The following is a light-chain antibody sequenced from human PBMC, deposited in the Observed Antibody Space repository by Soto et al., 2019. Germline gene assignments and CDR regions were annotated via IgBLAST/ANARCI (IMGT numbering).Light chain of an antibody. Sequence: QSALTQPASVSGSPGQSVTISCLGTSSDVGSYTAVSWYQQYPGKAPKVIIYEGRKRPSGVSDRFSGSKSGNTASLTISGLQAEDEADYYCCSYAGSGTFVFGTGTKVTVL. CDR3: CSYAGSGTFV. CDR1: SSDVGSYTA. CDR2: EGR. V-gene: IGLV2-23*01. J-gene: IGLJ1*01.